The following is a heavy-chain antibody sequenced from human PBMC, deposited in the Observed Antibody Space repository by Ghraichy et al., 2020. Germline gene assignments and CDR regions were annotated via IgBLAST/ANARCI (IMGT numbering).Heavy chain of an antibody. CDR1: GFTFSSYS. V-gene: IGHV3-21*01. J-gene: IGHJ4*02. Sequence: GESLNISCAASGFTFSSYSMNWVRQAPGKGLEWVSSISSSSSYIYYADSVKGRFTISRDNAKNSLYLQMNSLRAEDTAVYYCARDRLRGFDYWGQGTLVTVSS. CDR3: ARDRLRGFDY. CDR2: ISSSSSYI. D-gene: IGHD3-10*01.